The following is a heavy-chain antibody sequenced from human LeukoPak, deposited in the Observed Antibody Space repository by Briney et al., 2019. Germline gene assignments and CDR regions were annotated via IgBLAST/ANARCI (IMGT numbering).Heavy chain of an antibody. CDR1: GGSISSYY. D-gene: IGHD3-16*02. CDR2: IYTSGST. CDR3: AGGTLRLGELSLGY. V-gene: IGHV4-4*07. J-gene: IGHJ4*02. Sequence: SETLSLTCTVSGGSISSYYWSWIRQHAGKGLEWIGRIYTSGSTNYNPSLKSRVTMSVDTSKNQFSLKLSSVTAADTAVYYCAGGTLRLGELSLGYWGQGTLVTVSS.